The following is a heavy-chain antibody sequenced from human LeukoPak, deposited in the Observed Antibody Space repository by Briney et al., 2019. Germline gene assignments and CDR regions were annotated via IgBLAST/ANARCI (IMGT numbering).Heavy chain of an antibody. CDR2: ITSSTI. Sequence: PGGSLRLSCAASGCTLSAYYMSWIRQAPGEGLEWISYITSSTISYADSVKGRFTISRDNVNNSLYLQMDSLRDEDTAVYFCAGGYGSGSYSAWGQGTLVTVSS. CDR3: AGGYGSGSYSA. D-gene: IGHD3-10*01. V-gene: IGHV3-11*01. CDR1: GCTLSAYY. J-gene: IGHJ5*02.